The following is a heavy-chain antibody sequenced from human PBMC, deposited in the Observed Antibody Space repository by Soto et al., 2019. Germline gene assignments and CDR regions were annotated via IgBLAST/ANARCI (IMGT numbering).Heavy chain of an antibody. J-gene: IGHJ4*02. Sequence: GSLRLSCAASGFTFSSYAMSWVRQAPGKGLEWVSVISGSGGSTYYADSVKGRFTISRDNSKNTLYLQMNSLRAEDTAVYYCAKSNNRLWFGELLKVFWDNYFDYWGQGTLVTVSS. CDR3: AKSNNRLWFGELLKVFWDNYFDY. V-gene: IGHV3-23*01. CDR1: GFTFSSYA. CDR2: ISGSGGST. D-gene: IGHD3-10*01.